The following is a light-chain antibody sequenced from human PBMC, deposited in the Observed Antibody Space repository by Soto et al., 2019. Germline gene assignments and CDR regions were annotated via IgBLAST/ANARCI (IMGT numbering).Light chain of an antibody. CDR1: QTISSY. J-gene: IGKJ4*01. Sequence: EIVLTQSPATLSLSPGERATLSCRASQTISSYLAWYQQKPGQAPRLLIYDAFNRATGIPARFSGSGSGTDFTLTISSLEPEDFAVYYCKQRSNWPLTFGGGTKVDIK. CDR2: DAF. CDR3: KQRSNWPLT. V-gene: IGKV3-11*01.